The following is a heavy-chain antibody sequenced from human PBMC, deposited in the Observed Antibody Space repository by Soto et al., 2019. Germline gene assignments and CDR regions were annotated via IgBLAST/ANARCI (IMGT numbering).Heavy chain of an antibody. CDR2: ISYDGSNK. CDR1: GFTFTNYG. V-gene: IGHV3-30*18. Sequence: QLVESGGGVVQPGRSLRLSCAASGFTFTNYGMHWVRQAPGKGLEWVAFISYDGSNKYYADSVKGRFTISRDNSKNTLYLQMNSLRAEDTAVYSCAKSSQRMSIILSTLRFPFDYWGQGTLVTVSS. CDR3: AKSSQRMSIILSTLRFPFDY. D-gene: IGHD1-20*01. J-gene: IGHJ4*02.